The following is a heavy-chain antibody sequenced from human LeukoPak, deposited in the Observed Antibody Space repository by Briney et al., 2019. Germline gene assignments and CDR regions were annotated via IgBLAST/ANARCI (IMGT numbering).Heavy chain of an antibody. V-gene: IGHV3-7*01. CDR1: GLTFRNSW. CDR2: ISEDGRNK. CDR3: VSWSGKYYVTSEIPANS. D-gene: IGHD3-10*02. J-gene: IGHJ4*02. Sequence: GRNLRLSCAASGLTFRNSWMSWIRQAPGKGLEWAAHISEDGRNKYYVDSVKGRFTISRDNAKNSLYLQMNSLRVEDTAVYYCVSWSGKYYVTSEIPANSWGQGTLVTVSS.